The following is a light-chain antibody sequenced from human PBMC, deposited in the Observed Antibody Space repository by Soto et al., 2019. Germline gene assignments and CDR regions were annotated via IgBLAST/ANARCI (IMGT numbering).Light chain of an antibody. CDR2: DVS. V-gene: IGKV1-13*02. Sequence: AIQVTQSPSSLSASVGDRVTMTCRASQDIRGALAWYQQKSGKPPNLLIYDVSTLEGGVPSRFSGSGSGTEFTLTISSLQPEDFGTYYCQQFNSCPITFSHGTRLEIK. CDR1: QDIRGA. J-gene: IGKJ5*01. CDR3: QQFNSCPIT.